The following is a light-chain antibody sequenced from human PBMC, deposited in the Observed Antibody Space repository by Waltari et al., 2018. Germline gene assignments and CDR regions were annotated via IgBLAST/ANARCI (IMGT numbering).Light chain of an antibody. J-gene: IGKJ1*01. CDR3: QHYNNWPRT. V-gene: IGKV3-15*01. CDR1: QSVSSN. Sequence: EIVMTPSPAPLSVSPGDRATLSCRASQSVSSNLAWYQQKPGQAPRLLIYGASTRATGIPARFSGSGSGTEFTLTISSLQSEDFAVYYCQHYNNWPRTFGQGTKVEI. CDR2: GAS.